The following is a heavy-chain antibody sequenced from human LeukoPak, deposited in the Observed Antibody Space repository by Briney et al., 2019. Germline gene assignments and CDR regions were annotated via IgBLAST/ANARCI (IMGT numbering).Heavy chain of an antibody. J-gene: IGHJ4*02. CDR1: GFTFSSYW. D-gene: IGHD3-22*01. CDR3: ARVYGVRGDSSGPAGY. V-gene: IGHV3-7*01. CDR2: IKQDGSEK. Sequence: GGSLRLSCAASGFTFSSYWMSWVRQAPGKGLEWVANIKQDGSEKYYVDSVKGRFTISRDNAKNSLHLQMNSLRAEDTAVYYCARVYGVRGDSSGPAGYWGRGTLVTVSS.